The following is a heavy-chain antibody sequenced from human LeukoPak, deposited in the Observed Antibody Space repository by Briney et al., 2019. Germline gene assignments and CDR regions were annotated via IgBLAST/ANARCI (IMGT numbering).Heavy chain of an antibody. D-gene: IGHD2-2*02. Sequence: SETLSLTCAVSDDSFSSHYWTWIRQPPGKGLEWIGYISYIGSTNYNPSLKSRVTISIDTSKNQFSLKLSSVTAADTAVYYCARGYCSSTSCYKRVWFDPWGQGTLVTVSS. CDR2: ISYIGST. J-gene: IGHJ5*02. V-gene: IGHV4-59*11. CDR1: DDSFSSHY. CDR3: ARGYCSSTSCYKRVWFDP.